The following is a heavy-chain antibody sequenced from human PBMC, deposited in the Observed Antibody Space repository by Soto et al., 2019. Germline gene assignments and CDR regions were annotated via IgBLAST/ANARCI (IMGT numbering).Heavy chain of an antibody. CDR3: ARDRRLNLAAACTSSGAFDI. CDR2: INAGNGNT. D-gene: IGHD6-13*01. CDR1: GYTFTSYA. V-gene: IGHV1-3*01. J-gene: IGHJ3*02. Sequence: QVQLVQSGAEVKKPGASVKVSCKASGYTFTSYAMHWVRQAPGQRLEWMGWINAGNGNTKYSQKFQGRVTITRDTSASTAYMELSSLRSEDTAVYYCARDRRLNLAAACTSSGAFDIWGQGTMVTVSS.